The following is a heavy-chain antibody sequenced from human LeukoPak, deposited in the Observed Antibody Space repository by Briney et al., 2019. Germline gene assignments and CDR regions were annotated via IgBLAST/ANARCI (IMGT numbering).Heavy chain of an antibody. CDR1: GYTLTELS. J-gene: IGHJ5*02. CDR2: FDPEDGET. CDR3: ATTGSSVLVVRGVIRRKNWFDP. Sequence: GASAKVSCKLSGYTLTELSMHWVREAPGKELEWMGGFDPEDGETIYAQKFQGRVTMTEDTSTDTAYMELSSLRSEDTAVYYCATTGSSVLVVRGVIRRKNWFDPWGQGTLVTVSS. D-gene: IGHD3-10*01. V-gene: IGHV1-24*01.